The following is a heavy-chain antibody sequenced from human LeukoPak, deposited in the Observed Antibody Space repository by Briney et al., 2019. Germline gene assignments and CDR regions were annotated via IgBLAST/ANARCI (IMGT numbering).Heavy chain of an antibody. J-gene: IGHJ5*02. D-gene: IGHD6-13*01. CDR2: IYTSGST. Sequence: SETLSLTCTVSGGSISSYYWSWIRQPAGKGLEWIGRIYTSGSTNYNPSLKSRVTISVDTSKNQFSLKLSSVTAADTAVYYCARGGSSWTLGWFDPWGQGTLVTVSS. V-gene: IGHV4-4*07. CDR3: ARGGSSWTLGWFDP. CDR1: GGSISSYY.